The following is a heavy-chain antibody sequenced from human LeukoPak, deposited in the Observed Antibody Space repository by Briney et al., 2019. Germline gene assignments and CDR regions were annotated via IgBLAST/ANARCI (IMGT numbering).Heavy chain of an antibody. CDR3: ARGQEDDYVWGSYRLDY. Sequence: GASVKVSCKASGYTFTGYYMHWVRQAPGQGLEWMGWINPNSGGTNYAQKFQGRVTMTRDTSISTAYMELSRLRSDDTAVYYCARGQEDDYVWGSYRLDYWGQGTLVTVSS. CDR1: GYTFTGYY. V-gene: IGHV1-2*02. D-gene: IGHD3-16*02. J-gene: IGHJ4*02. CDR2: INPNSGGT.